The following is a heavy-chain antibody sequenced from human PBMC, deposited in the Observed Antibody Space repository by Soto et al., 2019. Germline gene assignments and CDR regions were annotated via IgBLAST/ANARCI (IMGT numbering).Heavy chain of an antibody. Sequence: SETLSLTCAVSGGSISSSNWWSWVRQPPGKGLEWIGEIYYTGNTYYNPSLKSRPTISIDTSENQFSLKLTSVTAADTAVYFCASGHDAYKVRYWGQGTLVTVSS. CDR1: GGSISSSNW. J-gene: IGHJ4*02. CDR3: ASGHDAYKVRY. D-gene: IGHD1-1*01. V-gene: IGHV4-4*02. CDR2: IYYTGNT.